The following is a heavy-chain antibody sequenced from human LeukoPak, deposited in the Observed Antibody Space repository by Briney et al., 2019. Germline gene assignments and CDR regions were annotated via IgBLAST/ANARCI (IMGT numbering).Heavy chain of an antibody. Sequence: SGPALVKPTQTLTLTCTFSGFSLSTSGVGVGWIRQPPGKALEWLALIYWNDDKRYSPSLKSRLTITKDTPKNQVVLTMTNMDPVDTATYYCAHPTGDTWFDPWGQGTLVTVSS. J-gene: IGHJ5*02. V-gene: IGHV2-5*01. CDR2: IYWNDDK. D-gene: IGHD7-27*01. CDR1: GFSLSTSGVG. CDR3: AHPTGDTWFDP.